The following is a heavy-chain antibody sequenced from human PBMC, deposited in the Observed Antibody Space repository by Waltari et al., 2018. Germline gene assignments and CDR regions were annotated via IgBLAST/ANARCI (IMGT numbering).Heavy chain of an antibody. Sequence: EVQLVESGGGLVKPGGSLRLSCAASGFTFSSYSMNWVRQAPGKGLEWVGRIRSKANSYATAYAASVKGRFTISRDDSKNTAYLQMNSLKTEDTAVYYCTVPGCSSTSCITNWFDPWGQGTLVTVSS. D-gene: IGHD2-2*01. CDR3: TVPGCSSTSCITNWFDP. J-gene: IGHJ5*02. V-gene: IGHV3-73*01. CDR1: GFTFSSYS. CDR2: IRSKANSYAT.